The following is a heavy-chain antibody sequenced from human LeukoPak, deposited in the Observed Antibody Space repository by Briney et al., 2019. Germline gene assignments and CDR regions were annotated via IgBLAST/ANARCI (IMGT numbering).Heavy chain of an antibody. CDR2: VSGTGGTT. J-gene: IGHJ6*02. Sequence: GGSLRLSCAASGFTFKDYAMNWVRQAPGKGLELVSSVSGTGGTTYYADSVKSRFTISRDNSKNTLYLQMNSLRAEDTAVYSCAKGGDIVVVPDYFGMDVWGQGTTVTVSS. D-gene: IGHD2-2*01. CDR1: GFTFKDYA. V-gene: IGHV3-23*01. CDR3: AKGGDIVVVPDYFGMDV.